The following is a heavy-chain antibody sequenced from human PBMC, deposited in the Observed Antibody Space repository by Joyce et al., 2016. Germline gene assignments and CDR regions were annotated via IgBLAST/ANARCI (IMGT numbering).Heavy chain of an antibody. J-gene: IGHJ4*02. V-gene: IGHV4-34*01. CDR1: GGSFSGYY. Sequence: QVQLQQRGAGLLKPSETLSLTCDVYGGSFSGYYWSWIRQSPGKGLEWIGEINHGGSTNYIPSLKSRVTISVDTSKNQFSLKLSSVTAADTAVYSCARGGSVHNRYALWGQGTLVTVSS. CDR3: ARGGSVHNRYAL. CDR2: INHGGST. D-gene: IGHD3-16*01.